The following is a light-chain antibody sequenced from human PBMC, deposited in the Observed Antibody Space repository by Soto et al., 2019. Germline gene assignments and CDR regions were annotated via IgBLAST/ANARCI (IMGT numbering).Light chain of an antibody. CDR3: QQTSAFPRT. CDR2: GAS. Sequence: DIPMTQSPSSVSASVVDRLTITCRASRDSSNSLAWYQQTPGKAPKLLLRGASSLHRGVTSRFSGGGAGTEFTLAISSLQPEDFATYYCQQTSAFPRTFGQGTKVDVK. J-gene: IGKJ1*01. CDR1: RDSSNS. V-gene: IGKV1-12*01.